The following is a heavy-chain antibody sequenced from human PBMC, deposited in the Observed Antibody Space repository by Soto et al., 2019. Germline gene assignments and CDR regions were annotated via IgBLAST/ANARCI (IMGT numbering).Heavy chain of an antibody. Sequence: PSETLSLTCAVYGGSFSGYYWSCIRQPPGKGLEWIGYIYYSGSTKYNPSLKSRVTISVDTSKNQFSLKLSSVTAADTAVYYCARRYGSVFDYWGQGTQVTVSS. D-gene: IGHD6-19*01. CDR2: IYYSGST. CDR3: ARRYGSVFDY. CDR1: GGSFSGYY. J-gene: IGHJ4*02. V-gene: IGHV4-59*01.